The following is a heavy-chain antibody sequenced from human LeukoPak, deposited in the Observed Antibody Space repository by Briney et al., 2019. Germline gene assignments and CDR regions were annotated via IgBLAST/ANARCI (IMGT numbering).Heavy chain of an antibody. D-gene: IGHD6-13*01. CDR1: GGSINDPA. CDR2: VYYTGSS. J-gene: IGHJ6*02. CDR3: ARLSRIATAGAYSYHSLDI. V-gene: IGHV4-59*11. Sequence: SETLSLTCTVSGGSINDPAWCWIRQPPGRGLEWIGCVYYTGSSEYNASLKSRLTISTDTSNNQLSLKVTSVTAADTAIYSCARLSRIATAGAYSYHSLDIWGQGTTVTVSS.